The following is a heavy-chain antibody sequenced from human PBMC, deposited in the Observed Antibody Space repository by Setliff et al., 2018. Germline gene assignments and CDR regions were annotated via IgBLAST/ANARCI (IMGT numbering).Heavy chain of an antibody. Sequence: SETLSLTCAVSGYSISSGYYWGWIRQPPGKGLEWIGSIYHSGSTYYNPSLKSRVTISVDTSKNQFSLKLSSVTAADTAVYYCAREWVVHPKYNWFDPWGQGTRVTVSS. CDR3: AREWVVHPKYNWFDP. CDR2: IYHSGST. D-gene: IGHD2-15*01. CDR1: GYSISSGYY. V-gene: IGHV4-38-2*02. J-gene: IGHJ5*02.